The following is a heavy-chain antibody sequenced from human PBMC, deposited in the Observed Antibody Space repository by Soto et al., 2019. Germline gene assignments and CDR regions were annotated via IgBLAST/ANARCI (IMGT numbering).Heavy chain of an antibody. J-gene: IGHJ4*02. CDR2: VNPSGGHT. CDR1: GDTFTDYY. Sequence: QVQLMQSGAEVKKPGASVKVSCKASGDTFTDYYIHWVRQAPGQGLEWMGTVNPSGGHTTYAQHLLGRVTMTRDPSTSTIYMELTSLTSDDAAVYYGARGGHVVVVTAALDYWGQGTLVTVSS. D-gene: IGHD2-21*02. CDR3: ARGGHVVVVTAALDY. V-gene: IGHV1-46*01.